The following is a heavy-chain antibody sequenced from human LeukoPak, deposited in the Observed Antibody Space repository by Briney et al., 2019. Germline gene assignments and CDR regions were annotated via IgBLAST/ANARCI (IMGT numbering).Heavy chain of an antibody. V-gene: IGHV1-3*01. CDR2: IDADNGDT. Sequence: ASVTVSCTASGYTFNAYTIHWVSQAPGQRFEWMGWIDADNGDTAYSQNLQGRVTITKDASARTVYMELTSLRSEDTATYYCARGSTSDWPLDHWGQGTLLTISP. J-gene: IGHJ4*02. D-gene: IGHD6-19*01. CDR3: ARGSTSDWPLDH. CDR1: GYTFNAYT.